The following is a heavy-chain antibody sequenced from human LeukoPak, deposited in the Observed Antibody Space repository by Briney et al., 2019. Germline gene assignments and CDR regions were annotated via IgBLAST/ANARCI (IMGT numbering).Heavy chain of an antibody. V-gene: IGHV4-39*01. D-gene: IGHD2-2*01. CDR2: IYSGSM. Sequence: SETLSLTCTVSGGSISSSSYYWGWIRQPPGKGLEWIGTIYSGSMFYNPSLKSRVTISVDTSKNQFSLKLGSVTAADTAVYYCARRRYHDYWGQGTLVTVSS. CDR3: ARRRYHDY. CDR1: GGSISSSSYY. J-gene: IGHJ4*02.